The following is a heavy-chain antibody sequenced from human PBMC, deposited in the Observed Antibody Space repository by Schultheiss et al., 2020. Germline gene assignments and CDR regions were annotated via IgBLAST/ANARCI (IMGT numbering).Heavy chain of an antibody. CDR3: ARRLVRYGMDV. Sequence: SETLSLTCTVSGGSVSSGSYYWSWIRQPPGKGLEWIGEINHSGSTNYNPSLKSRVTISVDTSKNQFSLKLSSVTAADTAVYYCARRLVRYGMDVWGQGTTVTVSS. CDR1: GGSVSSGSYY. CDR2: INHSGST. J-gene: IGHJ6*02. V-gene: IGHV4-39*01. D-gene: IGHD2-21*01.